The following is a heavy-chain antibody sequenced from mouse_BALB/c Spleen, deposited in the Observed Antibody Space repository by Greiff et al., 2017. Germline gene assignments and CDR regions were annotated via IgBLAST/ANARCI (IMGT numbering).Heavy chain of an antibody. CDR2: ISSGSSTI. V-gene: IGHV5-17*02. CDR1: GFTFSSFG. J-gene: IGHJ4*01. CDR3: ARGQGDDYDGAMDY. D-gene: IGHD2-4*01. Sequence: EVMLVESGGGLVQPGGSRKLSCAASGFTFSSFGMHWVRQAPEKGLEWVAYISSGSSTIYYADTVKGRFTISRDNPKNTLFLQMTSLRSEDTAMYYCARGQGDDYDGAMDYWGQGTSVTVSS.